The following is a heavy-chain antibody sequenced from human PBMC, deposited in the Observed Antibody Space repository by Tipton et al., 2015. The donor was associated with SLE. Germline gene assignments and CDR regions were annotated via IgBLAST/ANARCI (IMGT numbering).Heavy chain of an antibody. CDR3: ARKAAAGPGVDWYFDL. CDR2: IYSGGST. V-gene: IGHV3-53*05. J-gene: IGHJ2*01. CDR1: GFTVSSNY. D-gene: IGHD6-13*01. Sequence: SLRLSCAASGFTVSSNYMSWVRQAPGKGLEWVSVIYSGGSTYYADSVKGRFTISRDNSKNTLYLQMNSLRAEDTAVYYCARKAAAGPGVDWYFDLWGRGTLVTVSS.